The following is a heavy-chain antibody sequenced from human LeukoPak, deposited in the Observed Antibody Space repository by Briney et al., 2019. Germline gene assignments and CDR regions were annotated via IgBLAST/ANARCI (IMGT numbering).Heavy chain of an antibody. D-gene: IGHD1-26*01. V-gene: IGHV3-64*02. Sequence: GGSLKLSCVASGFSFRNYAIHWVRQAPGKGLEYVSVINTDGRITYYADSVKGRFTISRDNSKNTVYLQMDSLRGEDMAVYYCTRDGGSFCDFDYWGPGALVTVSS. J-gene: IGHJ4*02. CDR3: TRDGGSFCDFDY. CDR1: GFSFRNYA. CDR2: INTDGRIT.